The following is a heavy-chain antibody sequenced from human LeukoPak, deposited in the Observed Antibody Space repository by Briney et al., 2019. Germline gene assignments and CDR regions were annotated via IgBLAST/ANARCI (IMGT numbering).Heavy chain of an antibody. D-gene: IGHD3-10*01. CDR2: IYYSGST. CDR3: ARTTYYYGSGSYSLDY. V-gene: IGHV4-59*01. CDR1: GGSISSYY. Sequence: SETLSLTCTVSGGSISSYYWSWIRQPPGKGLEWIGYIYYSGSTNYNPSLKSRVTISVDTSKNQFSLKLSSVTAADTAVYYCARTTYYYGSGSYSLDYWGQGTLVTVSS. J-gene: IGHJ4*02.